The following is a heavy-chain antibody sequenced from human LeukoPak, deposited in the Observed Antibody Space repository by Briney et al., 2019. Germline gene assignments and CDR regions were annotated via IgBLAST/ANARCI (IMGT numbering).Heavy chain of an antibody. Sequence: ASVKVSCKASGGTFSSYAISWVRQAPGQGLEWMGRIIPIFGIANYAQKFQGRVTITADESTSTAYMELSSLRSEDTAVYYCARGGYCSGGSCPRAYWGQGTLVTVSS. D-gene: IGHD2-15*01. CDR1: GGTFSSYA. J-gene: IGHJ4*02. CDR2: IIPIFGIA. CDR3: ARGGYCSGGSCPRAY. V-gene: IGHV1-69*13.